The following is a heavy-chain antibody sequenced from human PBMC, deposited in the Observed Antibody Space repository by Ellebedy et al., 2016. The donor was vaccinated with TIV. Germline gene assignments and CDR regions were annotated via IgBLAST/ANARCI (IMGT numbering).Heavy chain of an antibody. J-gene: IGHJ3*02. CDR3: ANIDGSDAFDI. V-gene: IGHV4-59*08. CDR1: GGSISSYY. Sequence: SETLSLTXTVSGGSISSYYWSWIRQPPGKGLEWIGYIYYSGSTNYNPSLKSRVTISVDTSKNQFSLKLSSVTAADTAVYYCANIDGSDAFDIWGQGTMVTVSS. D-gene: IGHD1-26*01. CDR2: IYYSGST.